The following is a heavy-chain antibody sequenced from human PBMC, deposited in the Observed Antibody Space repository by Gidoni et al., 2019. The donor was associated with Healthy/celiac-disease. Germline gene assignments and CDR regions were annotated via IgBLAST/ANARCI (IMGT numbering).Heavy chain of an antibody. CDR2: IIPILGIA. Sequence: QVQLVQSGAEVKKPGSSVKVSCKASGGTFSSYTSSWVRQAPGQGLEWMGRIIPILGIANYAQKFQGRVTITADKSTSTAYMELSSLRSEDTAVYYCARDPGSGYDLSYYYYMDVWGKGTTVTVSS. CDR3: ARDPGSGYDLSYYYYMDV. J-gene: IGHJ6*03. D-gene: IGHD5-12*01. V-gene: IGHV1-69*08. CDR1: GGTFSSYT.